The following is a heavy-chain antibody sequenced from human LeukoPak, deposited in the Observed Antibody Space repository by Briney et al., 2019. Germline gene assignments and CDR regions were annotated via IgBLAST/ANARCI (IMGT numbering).Heavy chain of an antibody. CDR3: ARANTVALDY. CDR2: ISAYNGNT. J-gene: IGHJ4*02. Sequence: ASVKVSCKASGYTFTRYGMNWVRQAPGQGLEWMGWISAYNGNTNYAQKLQGRVTMTTDTSTSTAYMELRSLRSDDTAVYYCARANTVALDYWGQGTLVTVSS. V-gene: IGHV1-18*01. D-gene: IGHD6-19*01. CDR1: GYTFTRYG.